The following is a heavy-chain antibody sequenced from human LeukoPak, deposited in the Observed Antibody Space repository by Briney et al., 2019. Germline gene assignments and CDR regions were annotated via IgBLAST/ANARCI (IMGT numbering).Heavy chain of an antibody. CDR3: ARLVDADAFDI. D-gene: IGHD2-2*01. J-gene: IGHJ3*02. CDR2: IYYSGST. Sequence: SETLSLTCTVFGGSISSSSYYWGWIRQPPGKGLEWIGSIYYSGSTYYNPSLKSRVTISVDTSKDQFSLKLSSVTAADTAVYYCARLVDADAFDIWGQGTMVTVSS. CDR1: GGSISSSSYY. V-gene: IGHV4-39*01.